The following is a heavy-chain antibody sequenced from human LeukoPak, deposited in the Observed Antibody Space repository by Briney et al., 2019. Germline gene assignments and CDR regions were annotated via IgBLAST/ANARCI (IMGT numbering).Heavy chain of an antibody. V-gene: IGHV4-38-2*02. D-gene: IGHD3-3*01. CDR2: IYYSGST. Sequence: SETLSLTCTVSGYFISNGYYWGWIRQSPGKGLEWIGSIYYSGSTYYNPSLKSRVTISVDTSKNQFSLKLSSVTAADTAVYYCASHTIFGVVINDYWGQGTLVTVSS. CDR1: GYFISNGYY. CDR3: ASHTIFGVVINDY. J-gene: IGHJ4*02.